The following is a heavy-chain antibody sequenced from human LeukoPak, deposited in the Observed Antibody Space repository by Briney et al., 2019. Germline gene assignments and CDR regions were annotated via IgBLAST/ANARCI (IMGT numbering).Heavy chain of an antibody. V-gene: IGHV5-10-1*01. CDR2: IDPSDSYT. D-gene: IGHD5-18*01. CDR3: ARTVDTAMANDAFDI. Sequence: GESLKISCKGSGYSFTSYWISWVRQMHGKGLEWMGRIDPSDSYTNYSPSFQAHVTISADKSISTAYLQWSSLKASDTAMYYCARTVDTAMANDAFDIWGQGTMVTVSS. J-gene: IGHJ3*02. CDR1: GYSFTSYW.